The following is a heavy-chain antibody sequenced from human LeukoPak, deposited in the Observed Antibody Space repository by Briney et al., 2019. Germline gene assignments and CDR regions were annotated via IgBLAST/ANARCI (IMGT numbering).Heavy chain of an antibody. D-gene: IGHD2-2*01. CDR3: ARDPYCSSTSCPTFDY. V-gene: IGHV4-38-2*02. CDR1: GYSISSGYY. Sequence: SETLSLTCTVSGYSISSGYYWGWIRKPPGKGLEWLGSIYLSGSTYYNPSLKSRVTISVDTSKNQFSLKLSSVTAADTAVYYCARDPYCSSTSCPTFDYWGQGALVTVSS. CDR2: IYLSGST. J-gene: IGHJ4*02.